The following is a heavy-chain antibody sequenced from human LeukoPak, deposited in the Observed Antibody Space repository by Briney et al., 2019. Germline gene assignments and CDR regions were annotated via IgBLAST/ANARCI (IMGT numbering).Heavy chain of an antibody. CDR2: MNPNSGNT. D-gene: IGHD5-24*01. Sequence: ASVKVSCKASGYTFPSYDINWVRQATGQGLEWMGWMNPNSGNTGYAQKFQGRVTMTRNTSISTAYMELSSLRSEDTAVYYCARRENYYYYYGMDVWGQGTTVTVSS. CDR1: GYTFPSYD. J-gene: IGHJ6*02. CDR3: ARRENYYYYYGMDV. V-gene: IGHV1-8*01.